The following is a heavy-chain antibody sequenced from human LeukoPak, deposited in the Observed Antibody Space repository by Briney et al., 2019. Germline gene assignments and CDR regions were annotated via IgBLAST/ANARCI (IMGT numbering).Heavy chain of an antibody. V-gene: IGHV3-74*01. Sequence: GGSLRLSCAVSGFTFSNYWMYWVRQGPGKGLVWVSRLNGDGDYTNYEDSVKGRFTISRDNAKNTLYLQMKSLRAEDTAVYYCVRGSNGWSGMDVWGQGTTITVSS. CDR2: LNGDGDYT. J-gene: IGHJ6*02. CDR1: GFTFSNYW. D-gene: IGHD6-19*01. CDR3: VRGSNGWSGMDV.